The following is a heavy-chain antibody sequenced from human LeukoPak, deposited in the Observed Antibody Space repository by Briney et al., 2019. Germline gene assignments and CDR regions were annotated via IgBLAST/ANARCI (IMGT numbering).Heavy chain of an antibody. CDR3: ARDPFSDYYDSSGYYDY. J-gene: IGHJ4*02. D-gene: IGHD3-22*01. CDR2: INPNSGGT. CDR1: GYTFTGYY. V-gene: IGHV1-2*06. Sequence: ASVKVSCKASGYTFTGYYMHWVQQAPGQGLEWMGRINPNSGGTNYAQKFQGRVTMTRDTSISTAYMELSRLRSDDTAVYYCARDPFSDYYDSSGYYDYWGQGTLVTVSS.